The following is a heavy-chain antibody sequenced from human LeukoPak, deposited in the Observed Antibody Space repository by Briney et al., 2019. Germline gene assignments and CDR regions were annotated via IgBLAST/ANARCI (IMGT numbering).Heavy chain of an antibody. V-gene: IGHV2-5*02. Sequence: SGPTLVKPTQTLTLTCTFSGFSLSTRGVGVGWVRQPPGKALEWLAVIYWDDDKRYSPSLKSRLTITKDTSNNQVVLTMTNMDPVDTATYFCIHTFLPGNYLGWFDPWGRGTLVTVSS. CDR1: GFSLSTRGVG. CDR2: IYWDDDK. J-gene: IGHJ5*02. D-gene: IGHD1-26*01. CDR3: IHTFLPGNYLGWFDP.